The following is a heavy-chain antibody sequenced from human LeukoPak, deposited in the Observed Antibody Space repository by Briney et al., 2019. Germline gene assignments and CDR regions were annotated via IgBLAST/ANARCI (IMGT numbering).Heavy chain of an antibody. D-gene: IGHD3-16*02. CDR2: ISSSGSTI. CDR1: GFTFSDYY. CDR3: ARSDYAWGSYRDAFDI. V-gene: IGHV3-11*04. Sequence: GGSLRLTCAATGFTFSDYYMSWIRQAPGKGLEWVSYISSSGSTIYYADSVKGRFTISRDNAKNSLYLQMNSLRAEDTAVYYCARSDYAWGSYRDAFDIWGQGTMVTVSS. J-gene: IGHJ3*02.